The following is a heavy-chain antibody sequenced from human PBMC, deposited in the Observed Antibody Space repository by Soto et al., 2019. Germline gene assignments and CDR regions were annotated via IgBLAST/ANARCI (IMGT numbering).Heavy chain of an antibody. Sequence: ASVKVSCKASGYTFTSYAILWVRQAPGQRPEWMGWINAGNGDTKYSQNFQGRVTITGDTSATTASMELSSLKYEDTAVYYCARDSSSSLDYWGQGTPVTVSS. V-gene: IGHV1-3*01. CDR3: ARDSSSSLDY. CDR2: INAGNGDT. D-gene: IGHD6-6*01. J-gene: IGHJ4*02. CDR1: GYTFTSYA.